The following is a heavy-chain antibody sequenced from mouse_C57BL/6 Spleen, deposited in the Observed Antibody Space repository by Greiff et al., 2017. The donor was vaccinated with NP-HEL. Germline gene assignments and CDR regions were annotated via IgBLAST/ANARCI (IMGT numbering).Heavy chain of an antibody. J-gene: IGHJ4*01. V-gene: IGHV5-9-1*02. CDR1: GFTFSSYA. CDR3: TRDQLWYGSSKDAMDY. CDR2: ISSGGDYI. Sequence: EVMLVESGEGLVKPGGSLKLSCAASGFTFSSYAMSWVRQTPEKRLEWVAYISSGGDYIYYADTVKGRFTISRDNARNTLYLQMSSLKSEDTAMYYCTRDQLWYGSSKDAMDYSGQGTSVTVSS. D-gene: IGHD1-1*01.